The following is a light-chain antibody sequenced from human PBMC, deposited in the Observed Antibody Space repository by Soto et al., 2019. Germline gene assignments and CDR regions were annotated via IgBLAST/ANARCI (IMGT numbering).Light chain of an antibody. J-gene: IGKJ1*01. CDR3: QQYNDNWT. CDR2: KAS. Sequence: DIPMTKSPSTLSASVGDRVTITCRASQRISSWLAWYQQKPGTAPMLLIYKASTLQSGVPSRFSGSGSGTEFTLTISSLQPDDSATYYCQQYNDNWTCGQGTKV. V-gene: IGKV1-5*03. CDR1: QRISSW.